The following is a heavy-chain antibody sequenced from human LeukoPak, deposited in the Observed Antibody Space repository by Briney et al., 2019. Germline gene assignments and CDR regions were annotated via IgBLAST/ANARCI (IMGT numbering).Heavy chain of an antibody. CDR3: ARGHYDVLAASYKWTPDY. CDR2: ITSGGDCI. CDR1: GFTFNTFN. D-gene: IGHD3-9*01. V-gene: IGHV3-21*01. J-gene: IGHJ4*02. Sequence: SGGSLRPSCAASGFTFNTFNMNWVRQAPGKGLEWVSSITSGGDCIYYADSVKGRFTTSRDNAKNSLSLQLNSLRVEDTAVYYCARGHYDVLAASYKWTPDYWGQGTLVTVSS.